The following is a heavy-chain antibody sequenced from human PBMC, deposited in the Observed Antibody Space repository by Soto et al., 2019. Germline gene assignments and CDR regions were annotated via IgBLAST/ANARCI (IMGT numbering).Heavy chain of an antibody. J-gene: IGHJ6*02. V-gene: IGHV1-24*01. CDR1: GYTLTELS. Sequence: GASVKVSCKVSGYTLTELSMHWVRQAPGKGLEWMGGFDPEDGETIYAQKFQGRVTMTEDTSTDTAYMELSSLRSEDTAVYYCATDLVTIFGVVIRDHYGMDVWGQGTTVTVS. CDR2: FDPEDGET. D-gene: IGHD3-3*01. CDR3: ATDLVTIFGVVIRDHYGMDV.